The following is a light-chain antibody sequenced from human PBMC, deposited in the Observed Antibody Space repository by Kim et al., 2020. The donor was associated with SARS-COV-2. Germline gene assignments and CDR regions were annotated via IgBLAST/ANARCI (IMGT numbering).Light chain of an antibody. Sequence: QSVLTQPPSVSGTPGQRVSISCSASTSNIETNTVNWYQQLPGAAPKLLIHTNNQRPSGVPDRFSGSRFGTSASLTISGLQSEDEADYFCAAWEDSPDGYVVFGGGTQLTVL. CDR1: TSNIETNT. V-gene: IGLV1-44*01. CDR2: TNN. CDR3: AAWEDSPDGYVV. J-gene: IGLJ2*01.